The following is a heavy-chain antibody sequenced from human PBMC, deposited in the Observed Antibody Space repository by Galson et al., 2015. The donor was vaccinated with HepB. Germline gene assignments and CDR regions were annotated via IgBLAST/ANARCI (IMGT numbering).Heavy chain of an antibody. D-gene: IGHD3-10*01. Sequence: SVKVSCKASGYTFTGYYMHWVRQAPGQGLEWMGWINPNSGGTNYAQKFQGWVTMTRDTSISTAYMELSRLRSDDTAAYYCARTGGSYYYGSGSYYNVSYYYYGMDVWGQGTTVTVSS. CDR3: ARTGGSYYYGSGSYYNVSYYYYGMDV. CDR2: INPNSGGT. J-gene: IGHJ6*02. CDR1: GYTFTGYY. V-gene: IGHV1-2*04.